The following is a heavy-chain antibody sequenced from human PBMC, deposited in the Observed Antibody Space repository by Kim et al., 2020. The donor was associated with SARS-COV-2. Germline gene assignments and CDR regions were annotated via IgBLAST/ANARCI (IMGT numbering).Heavy chain of an antibody. CDR3: SRGRGGYGEFGHDY. CDR1: GASFSGYY. D-gene: IGHD4-17*01. V-gene: IGHV4-34*01. CDR2: INHSGGT. Sequence: SETLSLTCAVSGASFSGYYWNWIRQPPGKGLEWIGEINHSGGTNYNPSLKSRVTITVDTSTNHFSLKLISGTAADAAAYYCSRGRGGYGEFGHDYWCQGT. J-gene: IGHJ4*02.